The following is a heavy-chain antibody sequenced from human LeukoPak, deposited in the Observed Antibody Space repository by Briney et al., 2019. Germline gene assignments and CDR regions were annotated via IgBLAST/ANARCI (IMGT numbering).Heavy chain of an antibody. Sequence: ASVTVSCKASGYTFTSYGISWVRQAPGQGLEWMGWISAYNGNTNYAQKLQGRVTMTTDTSTSTAYMELRSLRSDDTAVYYCARDFSLGVYYYDSSGYYAYWGQGTLVTVSS. V-gene: IGHV1-18*01. J-gene: IGHJ4*02. CDR1: GYTFTSYG. D-gene: IGHD3-22*01. CDR3: ARDFSLGVYYYDSSGYYAY. CDR2: ISAYNGNT.